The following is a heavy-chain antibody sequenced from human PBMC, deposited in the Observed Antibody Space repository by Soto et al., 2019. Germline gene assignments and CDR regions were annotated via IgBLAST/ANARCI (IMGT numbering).Heavy chain of an antibody. J-gene: IGHJ4*02. V-gene: IGHV3-7*01. CDR3: VPRILRWSPGLNY. CDR2: IKEDGSEK. Sequence: GGSLRLSCAASGFIFNNYWMSWVRQAPGKGLEWVANIKEDGSEKYYVDSVKGRFTISRDNAKNSLYLQMSNLRAEDTAVYYCVPRILRWSPGLNYWGQGTLVTVSS. D-gene: IGHD2-21*01. CDR1: GFIFNNYW.